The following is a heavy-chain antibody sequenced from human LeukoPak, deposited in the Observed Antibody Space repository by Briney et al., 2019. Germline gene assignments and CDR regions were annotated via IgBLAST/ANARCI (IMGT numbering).Heavy chain of an antibody. D-gene: IGHD5-12*01. V-gene: IGHV4-59*01. CDR3: ARIRYSGYDHDY. J-gene: IGHJ4*02. Sequence: KSSETLSLTCTVSGGSINDYYWSWIRQPPGKGLEWIGYIYYSGSTNYNPSLKSRVTISVDTSKNQFSLKLSSVTAADTAVYYCARIRYSGYDHDYWGQGTLVTASS. CDR1: GGSINDYY. CDR2: IYYSGST.